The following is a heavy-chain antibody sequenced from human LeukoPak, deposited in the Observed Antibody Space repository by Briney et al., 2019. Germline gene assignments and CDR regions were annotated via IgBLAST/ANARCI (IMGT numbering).Heavy chain of an antibody. CDR2: IDPSDSET. V-gene: IGHV5-51*01. CDR1: GYSFTSYW. D-gene: IGHD5-18*01. CDR3: ARQTAMGRSGDY. Sequence: GESLKISCKASGYSFTSYWIGWVRQMPGKGLEWMGIIDPSDSETRYTPSFQGQVTILVDKSLTTAYLQWSSLKASDTAMYYCARQTAMGRSGDYWGQGTLVTVSS. J-gene: IGHJ4*02.